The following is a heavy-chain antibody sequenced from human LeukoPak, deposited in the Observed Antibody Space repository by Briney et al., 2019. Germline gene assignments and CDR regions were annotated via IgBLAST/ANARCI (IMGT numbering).Heavy chain of an antibody. CDR2: ISYDGSNK. Sequence: GRSLRLSCAASGFTFSSYGMHWVRQAPGKGLEWVAVISYDGSNKYYADSVKGRFTISRDNSKNTLYLQMSSLRAEDTAVYYCAKGEGFWWELPNFDYWGQGTLVTVSS. V-gene: IGHV3-30*18. CDR1: GFTFSSYG. J-gene: IGHJ4*02. D-gene: IGHD1-26*01. CDR3: AKGEGFWWELPNFDY.